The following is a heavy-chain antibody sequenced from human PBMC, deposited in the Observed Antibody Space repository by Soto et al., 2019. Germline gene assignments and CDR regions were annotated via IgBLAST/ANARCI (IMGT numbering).Heavy chain of an antibody. CDR1: GYTFNKHA. Sequence: QVQLVQSGAEVKKPGASVMLSCKASGYTFNKHAIMWVRQARGQGLEWMGWISAHNGNTNSAPKFQGRLTMTTDISTSTAYMELRSLRSDDTAVYYCAKVLSGTYFDGSDYWGQGTLVTVSS. D-gene: IGHD1-26*01. CDR3: AKVLSGTYFDGSDY. J-gene: IGHJ4*02. V-gene: IGHV1-18*01. CDR2: ISAHNGNT.